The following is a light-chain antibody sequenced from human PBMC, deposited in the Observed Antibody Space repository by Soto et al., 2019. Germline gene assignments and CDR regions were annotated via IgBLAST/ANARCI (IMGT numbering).Light chain of an antibody. J-gene: IGKJ1*01. CDR2: DAS. Sequence: DIQMTQSPSTLSASVGYRFTITCRASQSISSWLAWYQQKQGKAPKIMIYDASSLESGVPSRFSGSGYGTEFNLTISSLQTDDFATYYCQQYNSYSGTFGQGTKVDIK. V-gene: IGKV1-5*01. CDR3: QQYNSYSGT. CDR1: QSISSW.